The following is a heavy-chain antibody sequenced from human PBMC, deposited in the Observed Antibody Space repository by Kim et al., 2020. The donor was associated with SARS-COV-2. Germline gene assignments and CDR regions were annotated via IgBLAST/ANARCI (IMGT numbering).Heavy chain of an antibody. CDR1: GFTFSSYG. CDR3: AKEDYEGMDV. CDR2: ISYDGSNK. J-gene: IGHJ6*02. V-gene: IGHV3-30*18. Sequence: GGSLRLSCAASGFTFSSYGMHWVRQAPGKGLEWVAVISYDGSNKYYADSVKGRFTISRDNSKNTLYLQMNSLRAEDTAVYYCAKEDYEGMDVWGQGTTVTVSS.